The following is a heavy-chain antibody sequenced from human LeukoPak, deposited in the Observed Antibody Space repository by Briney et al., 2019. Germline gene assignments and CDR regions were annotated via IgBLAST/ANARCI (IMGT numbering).Heavy chain of an antibody. CDR3: TTGFFGVVNDAFDI. V-gene: IGHV3-15*01. J-gene: IGHJ3*02. D-gene: IGHD3-3*01. CDR2: IYSKTDGGTT. CDR1: GFTFSNAW. Sequence: PGGSLRLSCAASGFTFSNAWMNWVRQAPGKGLEWVGRIYSKTDGGTTDYAAPVKGRFTISRDDSKNTLYLQMSSLKTEDTAVYYCTTGFFGVVNDAFDIWGQGTTVTVSS.